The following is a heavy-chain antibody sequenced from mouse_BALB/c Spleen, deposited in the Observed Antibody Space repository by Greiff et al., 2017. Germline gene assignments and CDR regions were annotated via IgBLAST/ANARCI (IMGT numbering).Heavy chain of an antibody. CDR3: ARRKGAMDY. J-gene: IGHJ4*01. CDR2: IDPSNSET. CDR1: GYTFTSYC. V-gene: IGHV1S127*01. Sequence: VQLQQSGPELVRPWASVTMSCKVSGYTFTSYCMHWVKQRPGQGLEWIGMIDPSNSETRLDQKFKDKATLNVDKSTSTAYMQLRSLTSEDSAVYDCARRKGAMDYWGQGTSVTVSS.